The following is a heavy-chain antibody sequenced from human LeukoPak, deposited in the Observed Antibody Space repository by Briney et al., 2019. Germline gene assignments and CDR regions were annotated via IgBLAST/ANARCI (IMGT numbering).Heavy chain of an antibody. V-gene: IGHV4-30-4*08. CDR2: IYYSGST. D-gene: IGHD2-2*01. CDR3: ARYCSSTSCHSGAFDI. CDR1: GGSISSGDYY. J-gene: IGHJ3*02. Sequence: KASQTLSLTCTVSGGSISSGDYYWSWIRQPPGKGLEWIGYIYYSGSTYYNPSLKSRVTISVDTSKNQFSLKLSSVTAADTAVYYCARYCSSTSCHSGAFDIWGQGTMVTVSS.